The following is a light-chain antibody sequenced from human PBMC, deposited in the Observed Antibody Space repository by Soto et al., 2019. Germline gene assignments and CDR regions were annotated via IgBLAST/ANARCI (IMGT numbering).Light chain of an antibody. J-gene: IGKJ1*01. CDR2: GSS. Sequence: EVVLTQSPGTLSLSPGEKASLSCRASQSTTYLAWYQQKPGQAPRLLIYGSSTRAPGTPDRFSASGSGTDFTLSISRLEPEGFAVYFCQRSGGAQGTFGQGTKV. CDR1: QSTTY. CDR3: QRSGGAQGT. V-gene: IGKV3-20*01.